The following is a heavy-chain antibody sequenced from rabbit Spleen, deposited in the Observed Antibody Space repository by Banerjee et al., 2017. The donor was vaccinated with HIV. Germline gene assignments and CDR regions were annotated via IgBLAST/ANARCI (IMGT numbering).Heavy chain of an antibody. CDR1: GFSFSSVYD. J-gene: IGHJ4*01. V-gene: IGHV1S40*01. D-gene: IGHD6-1*01. CDR2: IYPVFGNT. Sequence: QSLEESGGGLVQPEGSLTLTCTASGFSFSSVYDMCWVRQAPGKGLEWIGYIYPVFGNTYYANWVNGRFTISSHNAQVTLYLQLNSLTAADTATYFCVREAGYGGYGDANLWGPGTLVTVS. CDR3: VREAGYGGYGDANL.